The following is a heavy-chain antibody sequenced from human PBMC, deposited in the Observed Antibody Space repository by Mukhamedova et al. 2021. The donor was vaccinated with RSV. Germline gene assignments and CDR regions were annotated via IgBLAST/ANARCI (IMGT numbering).Heavy chain of an antibody. J-gene: IGHJ6*02. Sequence: GNTRHAQKFQGRLTMTTDTSTSTAYMELRSLRSDDTAVYYCAKPRPPFGSGSYASYHGMDVWGQGTTVTVSS. CDR2: GNT. D-gene: IGHD3-10*01. CDR3: AKPRPPFGSGSYASYHGMDV. V-gene: IGHV1-18*01.